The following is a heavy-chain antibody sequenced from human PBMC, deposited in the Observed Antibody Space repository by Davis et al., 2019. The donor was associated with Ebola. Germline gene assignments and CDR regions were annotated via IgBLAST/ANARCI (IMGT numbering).Heavy chain of an antibody. CDR1: GGTFSSYA. J-gene: IGHJ6*02. Sequence: AASVKVSCKASGGTFSSYAISWVRQAPGQGLEWMGGIIPIFGTANYAQKFQGRVTITADESTSTAYMELRSLRSDDTAVYYCARDFDGMDVWGQGTTVTVSS. V-gene: IGHV1-69*13. CDR3: ARDFDGMDV. CDR2: IIPIFGTA. D-gene: IGHD3-3*01.